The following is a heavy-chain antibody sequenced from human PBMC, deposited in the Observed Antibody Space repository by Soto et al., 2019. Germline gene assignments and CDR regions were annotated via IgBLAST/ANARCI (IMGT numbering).Heavy chain of an antibody. Sequence: GESLKISCKGSGYSFTSYWISWVRQMPGKGLEWMGRIDPSDSYTNYSPSFQGHVTISADKSISTAYLQWSSLEAWDTAMYYCARTLYYYDISGQNKLYYGMDVWGQGNTVTVSS. CDR3: ARTLYYYDISGQNKLYYGMDV. CDR1: GYSFTSYW. V-gene: IGHV5-10-1*01. CDR2: IDPSDSYT. J-gene: IGHJ6*02. D-gene: IGHD3-22*01.